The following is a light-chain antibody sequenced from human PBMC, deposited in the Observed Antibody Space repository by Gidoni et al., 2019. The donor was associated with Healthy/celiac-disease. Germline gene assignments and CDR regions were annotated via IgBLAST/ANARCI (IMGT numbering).Light chain of an antibody. CDR3: SSYTISSTRV. V-gene: IGLV2-14*01. CDR1: SSDVGGYNY. J-gene: IGLJ2*01. Sequence: QSALTQPASVYGSPGQSITISCTGTSSDVGGYNYVSWYQQHPGKAPKLMIYEFSNRPSGVSNRFSGSKSGNTASLTISVLQAEDEADYYCSSYTISSTRVFGGGTKLTVL. CDR2: EFS.